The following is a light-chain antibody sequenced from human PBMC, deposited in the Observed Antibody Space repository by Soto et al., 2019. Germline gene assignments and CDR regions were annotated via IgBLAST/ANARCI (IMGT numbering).Light chain of an antibody. CDR2: GAS. Sequence: DIHLTQSPSFLSASVGERVTITCRAGQGIASSLAWYQQKAGKAPKLLIYGASTLETGVPSRFSGSGPGTEFTLTISSLQPEDFGIYYCQQFNSYPLTFGGGTKVEIK. CDR3: QQFNSYPLT. CDR1: QGIASS. V-gene: IGKV1-9*01. J-gene: IGKJ4*01.